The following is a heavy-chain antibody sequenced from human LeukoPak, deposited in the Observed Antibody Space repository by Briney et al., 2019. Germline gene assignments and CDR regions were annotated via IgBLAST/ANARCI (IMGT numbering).Heavy chain of an antibody. V-gene: IGHV3-11*01. CDR1: GFTFSSYW. J-gene: IGHJ4*02. D-gene: IGHD6-13*01. Sequence: GGSLRLSFAASGFTFSSYWMSWVRQAPGKGLEWVSHMSGSGSTKIYADSVKGRFSISRDNAENSLYLQVNSLRAEDTAVYYCARVGSIAAAGTPDYWGQGTLVTVSS. CDR3: ARVGSIAAAGTPDY. CDR2: MSGSGSTK.